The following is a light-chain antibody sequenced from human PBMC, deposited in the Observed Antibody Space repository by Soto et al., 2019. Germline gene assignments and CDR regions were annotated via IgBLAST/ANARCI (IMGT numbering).Light chain of an antibody. J-gene: IGKJ2*01. CDR3: LHATDYRLYT. CDR2: KVS. V-gene: IGKV2-24*01. CDR1: QSLVHSDGNTY. Sequence: DIVLTQTPLSSPVTLGQPASISCRSSQSLVHSDGNTYLSWFQQRPGQPPRLLIHKVSNRFSGVTERFSGSGAGTYVTLKINRVEDEDVGVYFCLHATDYRLYTFGQGTKLEIK.